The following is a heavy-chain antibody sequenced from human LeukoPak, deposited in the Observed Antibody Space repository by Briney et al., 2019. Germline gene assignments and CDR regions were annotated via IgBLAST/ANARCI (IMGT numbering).Heavy chain of an antibody. CDR1: GFTFSSYS. D-gene: IGHD3-10*02. Sequence: GGSLRLSCAASGFTFSSYSMNWVRQAPGEGLEWVSSITSSSSYIYYADSVKGRFTISRDNAENSLYLQMNSLRAEDTAVYYCAELGITMIGGVWGKGTTVTISS. CDR2: ITSSSSYI. V-gene: IGHV3-21*01. CDR3: AELGITMIGGV. J-gene: IGHJ6*04.